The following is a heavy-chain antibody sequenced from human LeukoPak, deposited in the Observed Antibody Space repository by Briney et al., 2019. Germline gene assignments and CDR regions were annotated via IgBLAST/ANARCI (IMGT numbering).Heavy chain of an antibody. Sequence: SETLSLTCAVYGGSFSGYYWSWIRQPPGKGLEWIGEINHSGSTNYNPSLKSRVTISVDTSKNQFSLMLSSVTAADTAVYYCATPDGYCSSTSCYRGLDYWGQGTLVTVSS. CDR1: GGSFSGYY. D-gene: IGHD2-2*01. V-gene: IGHV4-34*01. CDR2: INHSGST. J-gene: IGHJ4*02. CDR3: ATPDGYCSSTSCYRGLDY.